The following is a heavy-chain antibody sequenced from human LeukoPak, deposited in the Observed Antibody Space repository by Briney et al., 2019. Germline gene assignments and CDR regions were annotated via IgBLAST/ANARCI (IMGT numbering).Heavy chain of an antibody. CDR1: GFTFSSYA. CDR3: AKRVSGSYYWETSSNIFDY. D-gene: IGHD1-26*01. J-gene: IGHJ4*02. Sequence: PGGSLRLSCAASGFTFSSYAMSWVRQAPGKGLEWVSAISGSGGSTYYADSVKGRFTISRDNSKNTLYLQMNSLRAEDTAVYYCAKRVSGSYYWETSSNIFDYCGLGTLVTVSS. CDR2: ISGSGGST. V-gene: IGHV3-23*01.